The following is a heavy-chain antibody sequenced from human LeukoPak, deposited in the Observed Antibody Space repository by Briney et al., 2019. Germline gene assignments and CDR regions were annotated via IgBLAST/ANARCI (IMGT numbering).Heavy chain of an antibody. CDR3: AKDQLWFGEFPSYSFDY. J-gene: IGHJ4*02. CDR2: IIPIFGTA. Sequence: ASVKVSCKASGGTFSSYAISWVRQAPGQGLEWMGGIIPIFGTANYAQKFQGRVTITTDESTSTAYMELSSLRSEDTAVYYCAKDQLWFGEFPSYSFDYWGQGTLVTVSS. CDR1: GGTFSSYA. D-gene: IGHD3-10*01. V-gene: IGHV1-69*05.